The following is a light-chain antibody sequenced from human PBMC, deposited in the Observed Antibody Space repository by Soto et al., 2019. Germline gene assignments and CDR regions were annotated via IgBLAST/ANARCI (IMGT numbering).Light chain of an antibody. CDR1: QSISSY. Sequence: DIRITHSRSSLSSSVVYILTITCRASQSISSYLNWYQQKPGKAPKLLIYAASSLQTGVPSRFSGSGFGTDYTLTISSLQPADFATYYCQQTFKTPHTFGQGTKVDIK. V-gene: IGKV1-39*01. CDR2: AAS. CDR3: QQTFKTPHT. J-gene: IGKJ2*01.